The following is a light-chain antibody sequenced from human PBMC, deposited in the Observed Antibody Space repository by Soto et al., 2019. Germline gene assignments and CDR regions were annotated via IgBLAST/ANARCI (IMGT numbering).Light chain of an antibody. CDR1: SSNIGAGYD. J-gene: IGLJ3*02. V-gene: IGLV1-40*01. CDR2: GNS. Sequence: QSVLTQPPSVSGAPGQRVTISCTGSSSNIGAGYDVHWYQQLPGTAPKLLIYGNSNRPSGVPDRFSGSKSGTSASLAITGLQAEDEAVYCSQSYDSSLSALFGGGTKLTVL. CDR3: QSYDSSLSAL.